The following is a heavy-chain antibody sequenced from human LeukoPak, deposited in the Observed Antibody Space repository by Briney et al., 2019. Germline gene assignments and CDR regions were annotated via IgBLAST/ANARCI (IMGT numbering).Heavy chain of an antibody. V-gene: IGHV3-64*01. Sequence: GGSLRLSCATSGFTFSNYAMHWVRQAPGKGLEYVSGVSSSGSNTYYANSVKGRFTISRDNSKNTLYLHMGSLRAEDMAVYYCARDLYYGSGTSYNGLEYWGQGTLVTVSS. CDR2: VSSSGSNT. J-gene: IGHJ4*02. D-gene: IGHD3-10*01. CDR3: ARDLYYGSGTSYNGLEY. CDR1: GFTFSNYA.